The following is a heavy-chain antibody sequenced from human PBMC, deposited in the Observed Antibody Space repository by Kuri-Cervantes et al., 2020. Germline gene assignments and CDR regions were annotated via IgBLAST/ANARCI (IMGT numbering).Heavy chain of an antibody. J-gene: IGHJ4*02. CDR2: IYSGGST. D-gene: IGHD5-12*01. CDR1: GFTVSSNY. V-gene: IGHV3-53*01. CDR3: AKGLGSGSNYFDY. Sequence: GESLKISCAASGFTVSSNYMSWVRQAPGKGLEWVSVIYSGGSTYYADSVKGRFTISRGNSKNTLYLQMNSLRAEDTAVYYCAKGLGSGSNYFDYWGQGTLVTVSS.